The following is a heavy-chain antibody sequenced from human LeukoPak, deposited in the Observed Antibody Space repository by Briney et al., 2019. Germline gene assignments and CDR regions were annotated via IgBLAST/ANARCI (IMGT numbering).Heavy chain of an antibody. CDR3: AKDHSGNAGSYYYYAMDV. V-gene: IGHV3-30*18. J-gene: IGHJ6*02. Sequence: SGGSLRLSCAASGFTFSSYGMHWVRQAPGKGLEWVAIISHDGSIKYYVDSVKGRFTISRDNSKNTLYLQVNSLRAEDTAVYYCAKDHSGNAGSYYYYAMDVWGQGTTVAVSS. CDR1: GFTFSSYG. CDR2: ISHDGSIK.